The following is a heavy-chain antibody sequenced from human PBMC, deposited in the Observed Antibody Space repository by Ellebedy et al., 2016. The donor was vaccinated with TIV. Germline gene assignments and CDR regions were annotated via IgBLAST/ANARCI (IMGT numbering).Heavy chain of an antibody. CDR3: ARDLPSGSYYEYYYYGMDV. D-gene: IGHD1-26*01. CDR1: GYTFTSYY. J-gene: IGHJ6*02. V-gene: IGHV1-46*01. CDR2: INPSGGST. Sequence: ASVKVSCKASGYTFTSYYMHWVRQAPGQGLEWMGIINPSGGSTSYAQKFQGRVTMTRDTSTSTVYMELSSLKSEDTAVYYCARDLPSGSYYEYYYYGMDVWGQGTTVTVSS.